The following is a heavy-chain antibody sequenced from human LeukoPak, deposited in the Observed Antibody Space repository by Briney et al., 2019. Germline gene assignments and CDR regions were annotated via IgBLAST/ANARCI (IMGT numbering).Heavy chain of an antibody. CDR1: GFTFSTYW. Sequence: GGSLRLSCAASGFTFSTYWMHWVRQAPGKGLVWVSRINSDGSSTSYADSVKGRFTISRDNAKSTLYLQMNSLRAEDTAVYYSANDRLYCGGDCYDNWFDPWGQGTLVTVSS. CDR3: ANDRLYCGGDCYDNWFDP. J-gene: IGHJ5*02. CDR2: INSDGSST. V-gene: IGHV3-74*01. D-gene: IGHD2-21*02.